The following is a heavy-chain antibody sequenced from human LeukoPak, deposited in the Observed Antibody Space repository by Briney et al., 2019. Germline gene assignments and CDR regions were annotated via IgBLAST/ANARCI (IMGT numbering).Heavy chain of an antibody. J-gene: IGHJ4*02. D-gene: IGHD3-10*01. CDR3: AKEEGWGVNVFDY. V-gene: IGHV3-30*18. CDR2: IGNTGAAK. Sequence: GGSLRLSCSGSGFTFSSFGIHWVRPAPGKGLEWVAVIGNTGAAKYYADSVRGRFSISRDNSDNTVHLQMNSLSAEDTAVYYCAKEEGWGVNVFDYWGQGTLVTVSS. CDR1: GFTFSSFG.